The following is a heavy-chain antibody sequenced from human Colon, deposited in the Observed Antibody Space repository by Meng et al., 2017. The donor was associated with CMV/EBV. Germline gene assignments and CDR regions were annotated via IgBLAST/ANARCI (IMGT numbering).Heavy chain of an antibody. D-gene: IGHD6-13*01. CDR2: INHSRST. V-gene: IGHV4-34*01. CDR1: GGSFSCYY. Sequence: QVHLQQWGAGLLQPSETPSLTWAVYGGSFSCYYWSWIRQPPGKGLEWIGEINHSRSTNYNPSLKSRVTISVDTSKNQFSLKLSSVTAANTAVYYCASILFAAAAGGWGGYWGQGTLVTVSS. CDR3: ASILFAAAAGGWGGY. J-gene: IGHJ4*02.